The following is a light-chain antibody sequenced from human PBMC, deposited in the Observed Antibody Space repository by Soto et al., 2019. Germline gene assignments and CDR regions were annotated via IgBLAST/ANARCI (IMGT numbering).Light chain of an antibody. CDR3: QQYNSYWT. CDR2: KAS. CDR1: QSISSW. Sequence: DIQMTQSPSTLSASVGDRVTITCRASQSISSWLAWYQQKPVKAPKLLIYKASSLASGVPSRFSGSGSGTEFTLTISSLQPDDLATDYCQQYNSYWTFGQGTKVEIK. J-gene: IGKJ1*01. V-gene: IGKV1-5*03.